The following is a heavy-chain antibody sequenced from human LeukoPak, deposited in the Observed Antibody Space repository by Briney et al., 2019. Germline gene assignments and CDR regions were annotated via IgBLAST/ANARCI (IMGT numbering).Heavy chain of an antibody. CDR3: TRAYYGDYYYYYYMDV. CDR1: GFTFSGSA. D-gene: IGHD4-17*01. CDR2: IRSKANSYAT. Sequence: GGSLRLSCAASGFTFSGSAMHWVRQASGKGLEWVGRIRSKANSYATAYAVSVKGRFTTSRDDSKNMTYLQMNSLKTEDTAVYYCTRAYYGDYYYYYYMDVWGKGTTVTVSS. J-gene: IGHJ6*03. V-gene: IGHV3-73*01.